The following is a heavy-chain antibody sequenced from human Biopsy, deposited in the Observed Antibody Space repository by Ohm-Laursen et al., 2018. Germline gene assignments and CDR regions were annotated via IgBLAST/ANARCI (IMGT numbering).Heavy chain of an antibody. D-gene: IGHD4-17*01. CDR2: ISGNSDII. CDR1: GFTFSSYA. V-gene: IGHV3-23*01. Sequence: GSLRLSCSASGFTFSSYAMTWFRQAPGKGLEWVSTISGNSDIIYDTDSVKGRFTISRDNSKNTLYLQMNSLRAEDTAVYYCALAAAQTVTHFDYWGQGTLVTVSS. J-gene: IGHJ4*02. CDR3: ALAAAQTVTHFDY.